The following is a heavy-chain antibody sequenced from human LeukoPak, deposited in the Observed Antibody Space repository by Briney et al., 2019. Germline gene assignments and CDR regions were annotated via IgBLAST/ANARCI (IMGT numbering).Heavy chain of an antibody. J-gene: IGHJ4*02. V-gene: IGHV4-4*02. CDR3: ARGVLY. Sequence: PSGTLSLTCAVSGGSISSSNWWSWVRQPPGKGLEWIGYIYYSGSTSYNPSLKSRVTISVDTSKNQFSLKLTSVTAADTAVYYCARGVLYWGQGTLVTVSS. CDR2: IYYSGST. D-gene: IGHD3-10*01. CDR1: GGSISSSNW.